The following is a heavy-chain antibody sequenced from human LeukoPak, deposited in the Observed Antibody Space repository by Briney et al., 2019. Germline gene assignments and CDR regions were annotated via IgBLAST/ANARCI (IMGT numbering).Heavy chain of an antibody. CDR3: ARGVRGVIVEYFQH. Sequence: KPSETLSLTCTVSGGSISSYYWSWIRQPPGKGLEWIGYIYYSGSTNYNPSLKSRVTISVDTSKNQFSLKLSSVTAADTAVYYCARGVRGVIVEYFQHWGQGTLVTVSS. D-gene: IGHD3-10*01. V-gene: IGHV4-59*08. J-gene: IGHJ1*01. CDR2: IYYSGST. CDR1: GGSISSYY.